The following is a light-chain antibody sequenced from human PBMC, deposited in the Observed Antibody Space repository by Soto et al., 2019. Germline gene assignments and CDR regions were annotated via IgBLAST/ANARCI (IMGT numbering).Light chain of an antibody. V-gene: IGLV2-8*01. CDR1: SSDVGGYNY. CDR2: EVS. Sequence: QSALTQPPSASGSPGQSFTISCTGTSSDVGGYNYVSWYQQHPGKAPKLMIYEVSKRPSGVPDRFSGSKSGNTASLTVSGLQAEDEADYYCSSYAGSNSFVFGTGTKVTV. CDR3: SSYAGSNSFV. J-gene: IGLJ1*01.